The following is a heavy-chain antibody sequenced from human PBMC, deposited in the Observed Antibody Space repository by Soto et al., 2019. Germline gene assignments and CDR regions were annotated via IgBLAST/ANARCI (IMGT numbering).Heavy chain of an antibody. J-gene: IGHJ3*01. Sequence: GGSLRLSCAASGFTFNSYSVNWVRQAPGKGLEWVASISSGSVYIDFADSVRGRFTISRDDVTNSVSLQMDSLRVEDTGIYYCERYDAFKAFDLWGQGTMVTV. CDR3: ERYDAFKAFDL. CDR1: GFTFNSYS. CDR2: ISSGSVYI. V-gene: IGHV3-21*06. D-gene: IGHD1-1*01.